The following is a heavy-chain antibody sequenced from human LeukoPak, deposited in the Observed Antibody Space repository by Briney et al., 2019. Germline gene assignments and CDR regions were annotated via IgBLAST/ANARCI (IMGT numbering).Heavy chain of an antibody. CDR1: GYTFTSYA. Sequence: ASVKVSCTASGYTFTSYAMHWVRQAPGQRLEWMGWINAGNGNTKYSQKFQGRVTITRDTSASTAYMELSSLRSEDTAVYYCARDQGLRKGMAYYGMDVWGQGTTVTVSS. V-gene: IGHV1-3*01. J-gene: IGHJ6*02. CDR2: INAGNGNT. CDR3: ARDQGLRKGMAYYGMDV. D-gene: IGHD4-17*01.